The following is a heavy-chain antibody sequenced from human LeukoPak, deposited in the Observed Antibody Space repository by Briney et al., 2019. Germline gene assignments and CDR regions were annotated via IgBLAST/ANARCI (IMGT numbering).Heavy chain of an antibody. J-gene: IGHJ6*02. D-gene: IGHD3-3*01. Sequence: PGGSLRLSCAASGFIFSSYAMHWVRQAPGKGLEWVAVISYDGSNKYYADSVKGRFTISRDNSKNTLYLQMNSLRAEDTAVYYCAQDLEWSPLYGMDVWGQGTTVTVSS. CDR2: ISYDGSNK. V-gene: IGHV3-30-3*01. CDR3: AQDLEWSPLYGMDV. CDR1: GFIFSSYA.